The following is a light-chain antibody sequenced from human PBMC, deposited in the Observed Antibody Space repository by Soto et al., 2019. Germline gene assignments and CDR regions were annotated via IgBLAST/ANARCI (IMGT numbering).Light chain of an antibody. CDR1: QGISSR. V-gene: IGKV1-12*01. J-gene: IGKJ4*01. CDR3: QQANSFPLT. CDR2: AAS. Sequence: DIQMTQSPSSVSASVGDRVTITCRASQGISSRLAWYQQKPGKAPNLLIYAASNLQSGVPSRFSGSGSETDFALTIGRLQPEDFGTYYCQQANSFPLTFGGGTKVEIK.